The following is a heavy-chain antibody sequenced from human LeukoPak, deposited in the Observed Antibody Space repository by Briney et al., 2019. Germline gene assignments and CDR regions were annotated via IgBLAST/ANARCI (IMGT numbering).Heavy chain of an antibody. CDR1: GGTFSSYA. Sequence: SVKVSCKASGGTFSSYAISWVRQAPGQGLEWMGRIIPILGIANYAQKFQGRVTITTDESTSTAYMELSSLRSEDTAVYYCARGRDIVVVPAAAIWYYYYMDVWGKGTTVTVSS. V-gene: IGHV1-69*04. D-gene: IGHD2-2*01. J-gene: IGHJ6*03. CDR2: IIPILGIA. CDR3: ARGRDIVVVPAAAIWYYYYMDV.